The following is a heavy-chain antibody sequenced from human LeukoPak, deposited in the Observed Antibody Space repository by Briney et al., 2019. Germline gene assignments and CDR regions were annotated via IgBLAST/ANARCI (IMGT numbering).Heavy chain of an antibody. Sequence: GGSLRLSCAASGFTFSSYWMSWVRQAPGKGLEWVANIKQDGSEKYCVDSVKGRFTISRDNAKNSLYLQMNSLRAEDTAVYYCARDSSSRFDAFDIWGQGTMVTASS. V-gene: IGHV3-7*01. CDR3: ARDSSSRFDAFDI. D-gene: IGHD6-13*01. J-gene: IGHJ3*02. CDR2: IKQDGSEK. CDR1: GFTFSSYW.